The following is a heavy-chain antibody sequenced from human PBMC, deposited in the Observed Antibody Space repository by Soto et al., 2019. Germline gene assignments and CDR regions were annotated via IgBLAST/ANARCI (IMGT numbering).Heavy chain of an antibody. Sequence: QVQLQQWGAGLLKPSETLSLTCAVYGGSFSGYQWSWIRQTPGKGLEWIGGINDSGDINYNPSLKSRVTILVASPKKPLSLRLSSVTAADTAVYYCARGLILWFGELSRRGGYYYCMDVWGKGTTVIVSS. V-gene: IGHV4-34*01. J-gene: IGHJ6*03. CDR2: INDSGDI. CDR1: GGSFSGYQ. CDR3: ARGLILWFGELSRRGGYYYCMDV. D-gene: IGHD3-10*01.